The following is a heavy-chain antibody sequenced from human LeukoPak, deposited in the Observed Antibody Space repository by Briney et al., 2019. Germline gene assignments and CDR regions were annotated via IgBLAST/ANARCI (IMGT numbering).Heavy chain of an antibody. Sequence: GGSLRLSCAASGFTFSDYYMSWIRQAPGKGLEWVSYISSSGSTIYYADSVKGRFTISRDNAKNSLYLQMNSLRAEDTAVYYCARDVGSGSYYWFDPWGQGTLVTVPS. D-gene: IGHD3-10*01. CDR3: ARDVGSGSYYWFDP. V-gene: IGHV3-11*01. CDR1: GFTFSDYY. J-gene: IGHJ5*02. CDR2: ISSSGSTI.